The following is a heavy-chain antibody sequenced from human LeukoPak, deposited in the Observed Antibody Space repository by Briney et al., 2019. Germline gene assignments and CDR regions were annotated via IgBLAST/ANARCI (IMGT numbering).Heavy chain of an antibody. D-gene: IGHD1-7*01. CDR3: ARGPRTGTAFYYYGMDV. V-gene: IGHV3-30*04. Sequence: GGSLRLSCAASGFTLSSYAMHWVRQAPGKGPEWVAIISYDGRNKYYADSVKGRFTISRDDSKNTLYVQMNSLRAEDTAVYYCARGPRTGTAFYYYGMDVWGQGTTVTVSS. J-gene: IGHJ6*02. CDR2: ISYDGRNK. CDR1: GFTLSSYA.